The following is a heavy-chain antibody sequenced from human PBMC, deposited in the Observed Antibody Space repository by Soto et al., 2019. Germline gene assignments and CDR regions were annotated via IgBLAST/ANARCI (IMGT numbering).Heavy chain of an antibody. CDR1: GGTFSSYA. D-gene: IGHD3-16*01. CDR2: IIPIFGTA. Sequence: QVQLVQSGAEVKKPGASVKVSCKASGGTFSSYAISWVRQAPGQGLEWMGGIIPIFGTANYAQKFQGRVTITADDSTSTGYMEMSRLRSEDTAGYYCAGDQSSGEMATTPYYYYGMDVWGQGTTVTVSS. V-gene: IGHV1-69*01. J-gene: IGHJ6*02. CDR3: AGDQSSGEMATTPYYYYGMDV.